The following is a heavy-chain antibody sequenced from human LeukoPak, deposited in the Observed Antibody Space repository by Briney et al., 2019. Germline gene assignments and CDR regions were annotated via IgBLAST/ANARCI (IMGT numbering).Heavy chain of an antibody. J-gene: IGHJ1*01. D-gene: IGHD3-10*01. V-gene: IGHV4-30-4*01. CDR2: IYYSGST. CDR1: GGSISSGDYY. CDR3: ASTYGSGSYVDFQH. Sequence: PSETLSLTCTVSGGSISSGDYYWSWIRQPTGKGLEWIGYIYYSGSTYYNPSLKSRVTISVDTSKNQFSLKLSSVTAADTAVYYCASTYGSGSYVDFQHWGQGTLVTVSS.